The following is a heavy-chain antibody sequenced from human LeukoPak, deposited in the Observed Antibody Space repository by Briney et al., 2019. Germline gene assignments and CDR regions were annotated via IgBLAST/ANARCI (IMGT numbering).Heavy chain of an antibody. CDR3: ARRIGLNGGGVDV. J-gene: IGHJ6*02. D-gene: IGHD3-16*01. CDR2: ITISGSTI. CDR1: GFTFSAYN. V-gene: IGHV3-11*01. Sequence: GGSLRLSCAASGFTFSAYNMIWVRQAPGKGLEWGLYITISGSTIHYADSVKGRFTISRDNAKNSLYLQMNSLRAEDTAVYYCARRIGLNGGGVDVWGQGTTVTVSS.